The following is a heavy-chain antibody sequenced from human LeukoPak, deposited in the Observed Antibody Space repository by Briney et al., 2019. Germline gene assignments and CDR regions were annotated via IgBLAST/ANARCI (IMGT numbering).Heavy chain of an antibody. D-gene: IGHD2-15*01. CDR3: ARDSRDSGPKPFDY. V-gene: IGHV4-61*02. J-gene: IGHJ4*02. Sequence: SQTLSLTCTVSGGSISSGSYYWSWIRQPAGKGLEWIGRIYTSGSTNYNPSLKSRVTISVDTSKNQFSLKLSSVTAADTAVYYCARDSRDSGPKPFDYWGQGTLVTVSS. CDR2: IYTSGST. CDR1: GGSISSGSYY.